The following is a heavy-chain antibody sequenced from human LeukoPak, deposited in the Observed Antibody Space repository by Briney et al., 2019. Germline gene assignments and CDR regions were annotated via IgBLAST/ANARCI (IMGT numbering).Heavy chain of an antibody. Sequence: PSETLSLTCTVSGGSISSYYWSWIRQPPGKGLEWIGYIYYSGSTNYNPSLKSRVTISVDTSNNQFSLKLSSVTAADTAVYYCARHTVWAGYYYYYGMDVWGQGTTVTVSS. J-gene: IGHJ6*02. CDR1: GGSISSYY. V-gene: IGHV4-59*08. CDR2: IYYSGST. D-gene: IGHD4-11*01. CDR3: ARHTVWAGYYYYYGMDV.